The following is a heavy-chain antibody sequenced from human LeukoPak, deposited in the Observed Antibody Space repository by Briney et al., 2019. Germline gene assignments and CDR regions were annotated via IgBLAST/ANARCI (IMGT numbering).Heavy chain of an antibody. CDR3: ARARKAVAGGGFDP. Sequence: PGGSLRLSCAASGFTFSSYDMHWVRHATGKGLEWVSAIRTVGDTYYPGSGKGRFNISRENAKNSLYLQMSSLRAGDTAVYYCARARKAVAGGGFDPWGQGTLVTVSS. V-gene: IGHV3-13*01. CDR2: IRTVGDT. J-gene: IGHJ5*02. D-gene: IGHD6-19*01. CDR1: GFTFSSYD.